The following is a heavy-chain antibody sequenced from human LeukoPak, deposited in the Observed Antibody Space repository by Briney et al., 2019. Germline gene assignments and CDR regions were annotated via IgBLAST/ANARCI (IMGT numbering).Heavy chain of an antibody. CDR3: ATAPYGTPYDFWSGYRWR. CDR2: ISSGSNII. Sequence: GSLRLSCAASGFTFSSYSMNWVRQAPGKGLEWVSYISSGSNIIYYADSVKGRFTISRDNAKNSLYLQMNSLRVEDTAVYYCATAPYGTPYDFWSGYRWRWGQGTLVTVSS. CDR1: GFTFSSYS. V-gene: IGHV3-48*04. D-gene: IGHD3-3*01. J-gene: IGHJ4*02.